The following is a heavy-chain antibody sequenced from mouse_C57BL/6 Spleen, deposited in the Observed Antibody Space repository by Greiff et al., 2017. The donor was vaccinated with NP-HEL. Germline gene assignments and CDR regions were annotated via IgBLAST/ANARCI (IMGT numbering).Heavy chain of an antibody. CDR2: IYPGDGDT. V-gene: IGHV1-82*01. J-gene: IGHJ3*01. CDR3: ARDYDYDSFAY. CDR1: GYAFSSSW. Sequence: VQGVESGPELVKPGASVKISCKASGYAFSSSWMNWVKQRPGKGLEWIGRIYPGDGDTNYNGKFKGKATLTADKSSSTAYMQLSSLTSEDSAVYFCARDYDYDSFAYWGQGTLVTVSA. D-gene: IGHD2-4*01.